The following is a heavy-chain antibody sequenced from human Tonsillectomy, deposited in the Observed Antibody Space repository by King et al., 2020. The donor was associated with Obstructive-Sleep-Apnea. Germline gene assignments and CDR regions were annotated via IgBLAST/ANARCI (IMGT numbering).Heavy chain of an antibody. CDR1: GFSFSDYK. J-gene: IGHJ5*02. CDR3: ARDWCSSTSCYYITWFDP. D-gene: IGHD2-2*01. V-gene: IGHV3-48*04. CDR2: ISSSSRTM. Sequence: VQLVESGGALVQPGGSLRLSCAASGFSFSDYKMNWVRQAPGKGLEWVSYISSSSRTMYYADSVKGRFTISRDNAKNSVYLQMNSLRAEDTAVYYCARDWCSSTSCYYITWFDPWGQGTLVTVSS.